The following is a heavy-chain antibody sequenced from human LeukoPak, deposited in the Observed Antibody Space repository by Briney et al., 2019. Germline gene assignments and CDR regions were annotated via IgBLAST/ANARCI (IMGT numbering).Heavy chain of an antibody. CDR1: GLTISNYG. J-gene: IGHJ5*02. CDR3: ARSHRRWQQREPYT. CDR2: IRYDGGEQ. V-gene: IGHV3-30*12. Sequence: PGRSLRLSCVASGLTISNYGMHWVRQAPGKGLEWVAFIRYDGGEQIYADSVKGRFTISRDNSKNTVHLQMNSLRAEDTAVYYCARSHRRWQQREPYTWGQGTLVTVSS. D-gene: IGHD6-13*01.